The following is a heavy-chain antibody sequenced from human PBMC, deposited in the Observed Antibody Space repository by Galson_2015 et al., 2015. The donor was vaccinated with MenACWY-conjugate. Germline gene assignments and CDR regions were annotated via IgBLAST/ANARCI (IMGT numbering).Heavy chain of an antibody. CDR3: AKSYHDSGSYYYYYDMYV. CDR1: GFTFSSNA. J-gene: IGHJ6*02. D-gene: IGHD3-10*01. Sequence: SLRLSCAASGFTFSSNAVSWVRQAPGKGLEWVSSISDSGGSTYYADSVKGLFTISRDNSQNTLYLQMNGLRAEDTALYYCAKSYHDSGSYYYYYDMYVWGQGTTVTVSS. CDR2: ISDSGGST. V-gene: IGHV3-23*01.